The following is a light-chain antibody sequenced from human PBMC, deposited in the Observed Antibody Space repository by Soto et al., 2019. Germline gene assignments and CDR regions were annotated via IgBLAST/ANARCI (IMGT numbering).Light chain of an antibody. CDR3: HQVDSYPPP. CDR1: QGIGTY. V-gene: IGKV1-9*01. J-gene: IGKJ1*01. CDR2: ASS. Sequence: QYTQSPSSLSASVGGRVSVTCRASQGIGTYLVWYQQKSGKAPTVLIYASSTLQTGVPSRFSGSGSGTDFSLTISSLHPEEVAPYYCHQVDSYPPPSGLGTKL.